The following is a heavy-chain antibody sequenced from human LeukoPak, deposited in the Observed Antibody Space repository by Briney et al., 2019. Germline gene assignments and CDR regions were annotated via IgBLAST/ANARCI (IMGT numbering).Heavy chain of an antibody. CDR3: ARRGGYNFDYGD. CDR1: GGSFSGYY. Sequence: SETLSLTCAVYGGSFSGYYWSWIRQPPGKGLEWIGEINHSGSTNYNPSLKSRVTISVDTAKNQFSLKLSSVTAADTAVYFCARRGGYNFDYGDWGQGTLVTVSS. D-gene: IGHD5-18*01. CDR2: INHSGST. J-gene: IGHJ4*02. V-gene: IGHV4-34*01.